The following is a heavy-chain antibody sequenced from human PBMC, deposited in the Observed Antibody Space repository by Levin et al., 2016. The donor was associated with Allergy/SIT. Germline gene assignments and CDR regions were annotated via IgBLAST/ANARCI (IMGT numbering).Heavy chain of an antibody. CDR3: ARLPGTTLGAPLEYYMDV. J-gene: IGHJ6*03. CDR1: GGSISDSNW. V-gene: IGHV4/OR15-8*01. D-gene: IGHD1-1*01. Sequence: SETLSLTCTVSGGSISDSNWWTWVRQSPGKGLEWIGEIYHTGSAYYNPSLKSRVTISVDKSKNQFSLKLTSLTAADTAVYYCARLPGTTLGAPLEYYMDVWGKGTTVTVSS. CDR2: IYHTGSA.